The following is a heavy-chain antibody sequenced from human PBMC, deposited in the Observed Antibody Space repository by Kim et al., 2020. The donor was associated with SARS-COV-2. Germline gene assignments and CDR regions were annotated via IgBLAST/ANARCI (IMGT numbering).Heavy chain of an antibody. CDR2: IYYSGST. CDR1: GGSISSYY. V-gene: IGHV4-59*01. D-gene: IGHD6-19*01. Sequence: SETLSLTCTVSGGSISSYYWSWIRQPPGKGLEWIGYIYYSGSTNYNPSLKSRVTISVDTSKNQFSLKLSSVTAADTAVYYCARSIAVAGPFDYWGQGTL. J-gene: IGHJ4*02. CDR3: ARSIAVAGPFDY.